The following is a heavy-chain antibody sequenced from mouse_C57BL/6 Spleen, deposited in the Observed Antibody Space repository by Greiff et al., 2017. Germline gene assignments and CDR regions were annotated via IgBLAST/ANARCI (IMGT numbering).Heavy chain of an antibody. CDR1: GFNIKNTY. V-gene: IGHV14-3*01. CDR2: IDPANGNT. D-gene: IGHD1-1*01. J-gene: IGHJ2*01. CDR3: AREDYYGSSYGY. Sequence: VQLQQSVAELVRPGASVKLSCTASGFNIKNTYMPWVKQRPEQGLAWIGRIDPANGNTKYTPKFQGKATLTADTSSNTAYLQLSSLTSEDTAIYYCAREDYYGSSYGYWGQGTTLTGSS.